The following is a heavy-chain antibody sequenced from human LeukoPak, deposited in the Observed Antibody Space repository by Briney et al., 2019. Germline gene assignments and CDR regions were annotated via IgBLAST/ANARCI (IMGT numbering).Heavy chain of an antibody. V-gene: IGHV3-74*01. CDR2: IASDGSST. J-gene: IGHJ4*02. CDR1: GFTFSSYW. Sequence: GGSLRLSCAASGFTFSSYWMNWVRQAPGKGLVWVSRIASDGSSTTYADSVKGRFSISRDNAKNTLYLQMNSLRVEDTAAYYCAKVRAPSGWFNSDYWGQGTLVTVSS. CDR3: AKVRAPSGWFNSDY. D-gene: IGHD6-19*01.